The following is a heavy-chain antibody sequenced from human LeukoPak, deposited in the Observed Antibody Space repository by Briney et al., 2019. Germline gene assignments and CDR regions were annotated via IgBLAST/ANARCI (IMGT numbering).Heavy chain of an antibody. J-gene: IGHJ6*02. CDR3: AKDFAMVRGGLDV. V-gene: IGHV3-23*01. CDR1: GFTFISYA. CDR2: ISGNGEST. D-gene: IGHD3-10*01. Sequence: PGGSLRLSCAASGFTFISYAMNWVRQAPGKGLEWVSGISGNGESTYYADSVKGRFTISRDNSKNTVYLQMNSLRAEDTAVYFCAKDFAMVRGGLDVWGQGTTVTVSS.